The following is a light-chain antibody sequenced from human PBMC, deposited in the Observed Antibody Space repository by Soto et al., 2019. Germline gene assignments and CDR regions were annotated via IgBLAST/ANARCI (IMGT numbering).Light chain of an antibody. CDR3: CSYAGGSTQV. V-gene: IGLV2-23*01. CDR2: EAS. J-gene: IGLJ2*01. Sequence: QSALTQPASVSGSPGQSITISCTGTSSDVGSNYLVSWYQQHPGKAPKVIIYEASKRPSGVSNRFSGSKSGNTASLTISGLQAEDEADYYCCSYAGGSTQVFGGGTKLTVL. CDR1: SSDVGSNYL.